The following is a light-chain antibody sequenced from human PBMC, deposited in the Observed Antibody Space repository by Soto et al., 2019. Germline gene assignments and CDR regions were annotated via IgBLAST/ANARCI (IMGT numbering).Light chain of an antibody. CDR1: GSDVGGYNY. V-gene: IGLV2-14*01. Sequence: QSVLSQPASVSGSPGQSITISCAGTGSDVGGYNYVSWYQQHPGKAPKLMISEVSNRPSGVSNRFSGSKSGNTASLTISGLQAEDEADYYCSSYTGTSTLVFGGGTKVTVL. CDR2: EVS. J-gene: IGLJ3*02. CDR3: SSYTGTSTLV.